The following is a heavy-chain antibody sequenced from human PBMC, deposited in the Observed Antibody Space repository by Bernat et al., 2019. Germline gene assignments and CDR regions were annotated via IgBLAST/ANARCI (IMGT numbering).Heavy chain of an antibody. CDR2: VYSSGST. CDR1: AGSISSNNYF. J-gene: IGHJ5*02. CDR3: ARFYGSGSST. D-gene: IGHD3-10*01. V-gene: IGHV4-39*01. Sequence: QLQLQESGPGLVKPSETLSLTCTVSAGSISSNNYFWGWIREPPGKGLEWIGSVYSSGSTYYNPSFKGRVTISVDTSKNQFSLKLTSVTAADTAVYYCARFYGSGSSTWGQGTLVTVSS.